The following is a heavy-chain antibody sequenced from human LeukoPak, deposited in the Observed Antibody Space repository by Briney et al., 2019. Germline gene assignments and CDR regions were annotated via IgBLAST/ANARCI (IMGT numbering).Heavy chain of an antibody. CDR1: GLTFSSYA. CDR2: ITGSGDTT. J-gene: IGHJ4*02. Sequence: GVSLRLSCAASGLTFSSYAMSWVRQAPGKGLEWVSHITGSGDTTYYGDPVKGRFTISRDNSKNTLYLQMSSLRAEDTAVYYCARDFRPGLVPSFDYWGQGTLVTVSS. D-gene: IGHD3/OR15-3a*01. CDR3: ARDFRPGLVPSFDY. V-gene: IGHV3-23*01.